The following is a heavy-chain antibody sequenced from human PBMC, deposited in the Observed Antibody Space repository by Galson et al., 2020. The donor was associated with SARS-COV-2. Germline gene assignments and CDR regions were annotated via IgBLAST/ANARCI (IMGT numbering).Heavy chain of an antibody. Sequence: LSLTCAASGFTFSSYAMSWVRQAPGKGLEWVSAISGSGGSTYYADSVKGRFTISRDNSKNTLYLQMNSLRAEDTAIYYCAKDRLEGWSYYYDSSGYYSGYWGQGTLVTVSS. CDR2: ISGSGGST. V-gene: IGHV3-23*01. CDR3: AKDRLEGWSYYYDSSGYYSGY. D-gene: IGHD3-22*01. J-gene: IGHJ4*02. CDR1: GFTFSSYA.